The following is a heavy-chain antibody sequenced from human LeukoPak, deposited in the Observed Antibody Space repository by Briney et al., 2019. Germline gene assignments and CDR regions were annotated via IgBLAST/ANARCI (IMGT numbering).Heavy chain of an antibody. Sequence: GRSLRLSCAASGFTFSSYAMHWVRQAPGKGLEWVAVISYDGSNKYYADSVKGRFTISRDNSKNTLYLQMNSLKAEDRAVYYCARSRVRWLYYFDYWGQGTLVTVSS. V-gene: IGHV3-30-3*01. CDR2: ISYDGSNK. CDR3: ARSRVRWLYYFDY. J-gene: IGHJ4*02. D-gene: IGHD4-23*01. CDR1: GFTFSSYA.